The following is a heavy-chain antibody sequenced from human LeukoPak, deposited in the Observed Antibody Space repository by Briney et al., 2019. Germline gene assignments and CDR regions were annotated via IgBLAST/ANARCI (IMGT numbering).Heavy chain of an antibody. V-gene: IGHV3-21*01. CDR1: GFTFSSYS. CDR2: ISSSSSYI. CDR3: AREPWAAAGFDY. J-gene: IGHJ4*02. D-gene: IGHD6-13*01. Sequence: PGESLRLSCAASGFTFSSYSMNWVRQAPGKGLEWVSSISSSSSYIYYADSVKGRFTISRDNAKNSLYLQMNSLRAEDTAVYYCAREPWAAAGFDYWGQGTLVTVSS.